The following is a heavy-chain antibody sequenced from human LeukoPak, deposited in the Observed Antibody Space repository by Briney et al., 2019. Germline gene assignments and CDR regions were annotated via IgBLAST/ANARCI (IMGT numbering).Heavy chain of an antibody. Sequence: QSGGSLRLSCAASGSTFSRYGMNWVRQAPGKGLEWVSYISSSGNIMYYADSVKGRFTISRDNAKNSLYLQMNSLRAEDTAVYYCANHPFDYWGQGTLVTVSS. CDR3: ANHPFDY. J-gene: IGHJ4*02. CDR2: ISSSGNIM. CDR1: GSTFSRYG. V-gene: IGHV3-48*03.